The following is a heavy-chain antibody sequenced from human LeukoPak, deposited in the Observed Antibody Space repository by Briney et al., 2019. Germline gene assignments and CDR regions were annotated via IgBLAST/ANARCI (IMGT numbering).Heavy chain of an antibody. J-gene: IGHJ4*02. CDR2: IHPSTGKP. CDR3: ARAFQSLGGLSLPDY. D-gene: IGHD3-16*02. CDR1: GYTFTNYA. V-gene: IGHV7-4-1*02. Sequence: ASVKVSCKTSGYTFTNYAMNWVRQAPGQGLEWMGWIHPSTGKPTYAQGFTGRFVFSLGTSVSTTYLQISSLKAEDTAVYYCARAFQSLGGLSLPDYWGQGTLVTVSS.